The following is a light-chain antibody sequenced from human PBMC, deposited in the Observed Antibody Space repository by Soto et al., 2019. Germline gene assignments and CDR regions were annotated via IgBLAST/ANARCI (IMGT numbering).Light chain of an antibody. Sequence: DIQMTQSPSTLSASVGDRVTITCRASHNIASSLAWYQQKPGKAPKLLIYKASSLEGGVPSRFSGSGSGTEFTLTISSLQPDDFATYYCQQDNTPWTFGQGTKVEV. CDR2: KAS. J-gene: IGKJ1*01. V-gene: IGKV1-5*03. CDR1: HNIASS. CDR3: QQDNTPWT.